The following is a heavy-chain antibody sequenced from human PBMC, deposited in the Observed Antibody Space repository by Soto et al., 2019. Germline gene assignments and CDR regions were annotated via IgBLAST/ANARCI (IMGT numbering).Heavy chain of an antibody. CDR1: GGTFSTYP. J-gene: IGHJ3*02. V-gene: IGHV1-69*04. Sequence: SVKVSCKVSGGTFSTYPFTWVRQAPGQGLEWMGRIIPILDITDYSQKFQGRVTITADKSTSTAYMDLSSLRSEDTAVYYCAKGDDSSGSEDAYDIWGQGTMVTVSS. CDR2: IIPILDIT. CDR3: AKGDDSSGSEDAYDI. D-gene: IGHD3-22*01.